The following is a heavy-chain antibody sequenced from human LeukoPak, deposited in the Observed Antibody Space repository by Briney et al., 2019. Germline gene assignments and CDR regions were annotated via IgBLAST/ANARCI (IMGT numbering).Heavy chain of an antibody. CDR1: GGPISSGGYY. CDR2: IYYSGST. CDR3: ARWFGELLYYFDY. J-gene: IGHJ4*02. V-gene: IGHV4-31*03. Sequence: SETLSLTCTVSGGPISSGGYYWSWIRQHPGKGLEWIGYIYYSGSTYYNPSLKSRVTISVDTSKNQFSLKLSSVTAADTAVYYCARWFGELLYYFDYWGQGTLVTVSS. D-gene: IGHD3-10*01.